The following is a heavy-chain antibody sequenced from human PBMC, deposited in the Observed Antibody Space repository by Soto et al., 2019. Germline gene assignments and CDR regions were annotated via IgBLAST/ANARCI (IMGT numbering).Heavy chain of an antibody. D-gene: IGHD3-22*01. Sequence: QAQLVQSGAEVKKPGASVKVSCKATGYTFSSYGITWVRQAPGQGLEWLGWISPYNDDTKYAQIRQSRGTMTTDTSTRTAYMDMRSLRSDDTAVYFCARGGYYDSSGARNYHYYGMDVWGQGTTVTVSS. CDR2: ISPYNDDT. CDR3: ARGGYYDSSGARNYHYYGMDV. CDR1: GYTFSSYG. J-gene: IGHJ6*02. V-gene: IGHV1-18*01.